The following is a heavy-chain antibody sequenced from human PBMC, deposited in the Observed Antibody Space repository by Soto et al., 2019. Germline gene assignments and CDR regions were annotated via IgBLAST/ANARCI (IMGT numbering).Heavy chain of an antibody. J-gene: IGHJ6*02. CDR2: TYYRSKWYN. CDR1: GDSVSSNSAA. Sequence: PSQTLSLTCAISGDSVSSNSAAWNWIGQSPSRGLEWLGRTYYRSKWYNDYAVSVKSRITINPDTSKNQFSLQLNSVTPEDTAVYYCAREEDYYYYGMDVWGQGTTVTVSS. CDR3: AREEDYYYYGMDV. V-gene: IGHV6-1*01.